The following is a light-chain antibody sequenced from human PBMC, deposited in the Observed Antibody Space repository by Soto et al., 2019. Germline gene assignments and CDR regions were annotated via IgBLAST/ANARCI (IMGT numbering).Light chain of an antibody. J-gene: IGKJ4*01. CDR2: GAA. CDR3: QQSYTSLALS. Sequence: DIQLTQSPSSLSASVGDRVTITCRASQSISIYLNWYQHKPGRAPKLLIFGAATLHTGVPPRFSGRGSGTKFSLPITILQPEDFATYYCQQSYTSLALSLGGGTKVEI. CDR1: QSISIY. V-gene: IGKV1-39*01.